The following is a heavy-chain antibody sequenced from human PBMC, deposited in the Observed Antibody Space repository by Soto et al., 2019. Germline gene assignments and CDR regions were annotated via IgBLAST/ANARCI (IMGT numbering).Heavy chain of an antibody. CDR2: ISYDGSNK. V-gene: IGHV3-30-3*01. CDR1: GFTFSSYA. D-gene: IGHD6-13*01. Sequence: GGSLRLSCAASGFTFSSYAMHWVRQAPGKGLEWVAVISYDGSNKYYADSVKGRFTISRDNSKNTLYLQMNSLRAEDTAVYYCARGQQQLVPVWFDPWGQGTLVTVSS. CDR3: ARGQQQLVPVWFDP. J-gene: IGHJ5*02.